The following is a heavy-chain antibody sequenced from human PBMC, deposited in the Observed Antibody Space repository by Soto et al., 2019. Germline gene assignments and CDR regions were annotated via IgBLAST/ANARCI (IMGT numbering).Heavy chain of an antibody. V-gene: IGHV4-39*01. CDR1: GGSRVNIGDF. J-gene: IGHJ5*02. D-gene: IGHD6-19*01. Sequence: PFETLSLSYSVAGGSRVNIGDFWVLVRQPPGKGLEWIGSIYYSGSTYYNPSLRSRVTISVDTSKNQFSLKLSSVTAADTAVFFCARHYSSGSSNWFDPWDQGTLVPVSS. CDR3: ARHYSSGSSNWFDP. CDR2: IYYSGST.